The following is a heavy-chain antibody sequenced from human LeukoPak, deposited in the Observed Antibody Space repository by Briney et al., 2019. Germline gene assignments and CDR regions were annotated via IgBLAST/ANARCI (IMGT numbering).Heavy chain of an antibody. J-gene: IGHJ4*02. V-gene: IGHV4-59*01. CDR3: ASTDILTGTTFDY. D-gene: IGHD3-9*01. CDR1: GGSISSYY. Sequence: TSETLSLTCTVSGGSISSYYWSWIRQPPGKGLEWIGYIYYSGSTNYNPSLKSRVTISVDTSKNQFSLKLSSVTAADTAVYYCASTDILTGTTFDYWGQGTLVTVSS. CDR2: IYYSGST.